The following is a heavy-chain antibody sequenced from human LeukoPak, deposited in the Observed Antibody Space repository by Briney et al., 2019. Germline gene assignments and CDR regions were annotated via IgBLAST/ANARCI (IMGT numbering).Heavy chain of an antibody. D-gene: IGHD6-19*01. CDR2: ISWNSGSI. CDR1: GFTFDDYA. CDR3: AKDPDIAVAGTRRGPYFDY. J-gene: IGHJ4*02. V-gene: IGHV3-9*01. Sequence: GGSLRLSCAASGFTFDDYAMHWVRQAPGKGLEWVSDISWNSGSIGYADSVKGRFTISRDNAKNSLYLQMNSLRAEDTALYYCAKDPDIAVAGTRRGPYFDYWGQGTLVTVSS.